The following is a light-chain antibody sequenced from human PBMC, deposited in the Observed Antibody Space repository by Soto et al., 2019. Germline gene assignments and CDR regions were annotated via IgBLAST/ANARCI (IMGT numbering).Light chain of an antibody. CDR1: QSVSTY. V-gene: IGKV3-11*01. Sequence: VLTQSPVTLSLSPGDRATLSCRASQSVSTYLPWYRQVPGQPPRLLIYDTTNRAAGIPPRFSGSRSGTDFTLTISSVEPEDFALYYCHQRNTFGQGTRLEIK. CDR3: HQRNT. J-gene: IGKJ5*01. CDR2: DTT.